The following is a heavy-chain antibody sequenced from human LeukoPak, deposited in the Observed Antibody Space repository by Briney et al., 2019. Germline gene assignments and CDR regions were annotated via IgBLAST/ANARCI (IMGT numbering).Heavy chain of an antibody. CDR3: ARGSDDYGDYYFFDY. D-gene: IGHD4-17*01. V-gene: IGHV4-39*07. CDR2: IYYSGST. Sequence: SETLSLTCTVSGGSISSSSYYWGWIRQPPGKGLEWIGSIYYSGSTYYNPSLESRVTISVDTSKNQFSLNLRSVTAADTAVYYCARGSDDYGDYYFFDYWGQGTLVTVSS. J-gene: IGHJ4*02. CDR1: GGSISSSSYY.